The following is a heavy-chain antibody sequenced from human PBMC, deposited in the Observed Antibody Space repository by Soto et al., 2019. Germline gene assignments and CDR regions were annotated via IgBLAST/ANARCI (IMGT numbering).Heavy chain of an antibody. CDR2: ISYDGSNK. CDR1: GFTFSSYG. CDR3: AKNPGYYYDSTGYHFDY. J-gene: IGHJ4*02. V-gene: IGHV3-30*18. Sequence: PGGSLRLSCGASGFTFSSYGMHWVRQAPGKGLEWVALISYDGSNKYYADTVKGRFTISRDNAKNTLYLQMNSLRAEDTAVYYCAKNPGYYYDSTGYHFDYWGQGTLVTVSS. D-gene: IGHD3-22*01.